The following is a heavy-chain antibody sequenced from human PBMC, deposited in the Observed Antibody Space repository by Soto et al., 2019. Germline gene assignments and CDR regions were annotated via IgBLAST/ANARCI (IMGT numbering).Heavy chain of an antibody. J-gene: IGHJ6*02. CDR2: INHSGST. CDR1: GGSFSCYS. V-gene: IGHV4-34*01. D-gene: IGHD4-17*01. Sequence: PSETLSLTCAVYGGSFSCYSLSWIRQPPGKGLEWIGEINHSGSTNYNPSLKSRVTISVDTSKNQFSLKLSSVTAADTAVYYCARDSYGDYGQSYYYYGMDVWGQGTTVTVSS. CDR3: ARDSYGDYGQSYYYYGMDV.